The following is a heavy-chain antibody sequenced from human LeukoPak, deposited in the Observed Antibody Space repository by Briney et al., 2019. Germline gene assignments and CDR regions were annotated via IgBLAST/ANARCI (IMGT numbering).Heavy chain of an antibody. CDR3: ASIRWELLSGNY. V-gene: IGHV4-34*01. Sequence: SETLSPTCAVYGGSFSGYYWSWIRQPPGKGLEWIGEINHSGSTNYNPSLKSRVTISVDTSKNQFSLKLSSVTAADTAVYYCASIRWELLSGNYWGQGTLVTVSS. CDR2: INHSGST. D-gene: IGHD1-26*01. J-gene: IGHJ4*02. CDR1: GGSFSGYY.